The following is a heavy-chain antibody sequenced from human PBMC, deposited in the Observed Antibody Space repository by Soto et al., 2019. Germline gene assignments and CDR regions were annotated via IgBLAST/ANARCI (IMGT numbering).Heavy chain of an antibody. CDR3: ARDPSSSYYFDY. CDR2: ISYDGSNK. J-gene: IGHJ4*02. V-gene: IGHV3-30-3*01. D-gene: IGHD6-6*01. CDR1: GFTFSSYA. Sequence: GGSLRLSCAASGFTFSSYAMHWVRQAPGKGLEWVAVISYDGSNKYYADSVKGRFTISRDNSKNTLYLQMNSLRAEDTAVYYCARDPSSSYYFDYWGQGTLVTVSS.